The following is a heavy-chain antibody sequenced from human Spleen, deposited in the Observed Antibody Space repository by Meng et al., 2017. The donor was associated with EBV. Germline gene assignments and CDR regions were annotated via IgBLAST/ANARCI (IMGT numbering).Heavy chain of an antibody. Sequence: QVALMGSGGTLVKPGGSLSFSCEASGFTFSDDFMSWIRQAPGKGLEWISYISSSGVVIYYADSVKGRLTISRDNAKNSLSLQMNSLRAEDTAVYYCAKDSSFDDSSGYLDSWGQGPLVTVSS. J-gene: IGHJ4*02. D-gene: IGHD3-22*01. V-gene: IGHV3-11*01. CDR1: GFTFSDDF. CDR3: AKDSSFDDSSGYLDS. CDR2: ISSSGVVI.